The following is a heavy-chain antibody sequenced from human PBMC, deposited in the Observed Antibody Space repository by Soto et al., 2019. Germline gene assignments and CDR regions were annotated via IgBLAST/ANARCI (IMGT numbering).Heavy chain of an antibody. V-gene: IGHV4-31*01. J-gene: IGHJ5*02. CDR2: IFHSGST. Sequence: QVQLQESGPGLVKPSQTLSLTCSVSGGSITSGGFYWSWIRQHPEKGLEWIAYIFHSGSTDFNPSLKGLIIISADTSKNQFSLKLTAVTAADPAVYYCVRGGIAGNWFDPWGQGTLVTVSS. CDR3: VRGGIAGNWFDP. CDR1: GGSITSGGFY. D-gene: IGHD6-13*01.